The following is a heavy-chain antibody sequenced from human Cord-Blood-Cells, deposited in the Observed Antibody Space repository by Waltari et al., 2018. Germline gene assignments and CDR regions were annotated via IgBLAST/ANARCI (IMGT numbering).Heavy chain of an antibody. CDR1: GYTFTGYY. Sequence: QVQLVQSGAEVKKPGASVKVSCKASGYTFTGYYMHWVRQAPGQGLEWMGWINPNSGGTNYARKFQGRVTMTRDTSISTAYMELSRLRSDDTAVYYCARDQGGSYYWFDPWGQGTLVTVSS. CDR2: INPNSGGT. J-gene: IGHJ5*02. D-gene: IGHD1-26*01. V-gene: IGHV1-2*02. CDR3: ARDQGGSYYWFDP.